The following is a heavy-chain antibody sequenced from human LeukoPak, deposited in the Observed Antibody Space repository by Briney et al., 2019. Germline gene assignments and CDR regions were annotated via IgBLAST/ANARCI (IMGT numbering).Heavy chain of an antibody. V-gene: IGHV4-39*07. J-gene: IGHJ6*03. CDR2: IYYSGIT. CDR3: ARVPYGDYIGYCYYYMDI. D-gene: IGHD4-17*01. Sequence: SETLSLTCTVSGGSISSSSYYWGWIRQPPGKGLEWIGSIYYSGITYYNPSLKSRVTISVDTSKGQFSLKLSSVTAADTAVYYCARVPYGDYIGYCYYYMDIWGKGTTVTVSS. CDR1: GGSISSSSYY.